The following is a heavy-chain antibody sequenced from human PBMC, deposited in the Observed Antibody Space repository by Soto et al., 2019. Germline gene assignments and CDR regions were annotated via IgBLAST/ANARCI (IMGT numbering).Heavy chain of an antibody. CDR3: ARDIAVAGFFDY. J-gene: IGHJ4*02. V-gene: IGHV4-4*07. D-gene: IGHD6-19*01. CDR1: GGSISSYY. Sequence: SETLSLTCTVSGGSISSYYWSWIRQPAGKGLEWIGRIYTSGSTNYNPSLKSRVTMSVGTSKNQFSLKLSSVTAADTAVYYCARDIAVAGFFDYWGQGTLVTVSS. CDR2: IYTSGST.